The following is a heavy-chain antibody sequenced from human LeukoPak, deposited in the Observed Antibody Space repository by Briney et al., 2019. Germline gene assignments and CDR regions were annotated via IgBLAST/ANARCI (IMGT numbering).Heavy chain of an antibody. J-gene: IGHJ4*02. CDR2: INTNTGNP. Sequence: ASVKVSCKASGGTFSSYAISWVRQAPGQGLEWMGWINTNTGNPTYAQGFTGRFVFSLDTSVSTAYLQISSLKAEDTAVYYCARDSEYYDILTGDDGDYWGQGTLVTVSS. CDR3: ARDSEYYDILTGDDGDY. V-gene: IGHV7-4-1*02. D-gene: IGHD3-9*01. CDR1: GGTFSSYA.